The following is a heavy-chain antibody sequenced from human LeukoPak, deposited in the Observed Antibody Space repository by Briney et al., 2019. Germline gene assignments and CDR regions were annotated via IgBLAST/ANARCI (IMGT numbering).Heavy chain of an antibody. D-gene: IGHD3-16*02. CDR2: IYYSGST. CDR3: ATTDYVWGSYRR. Sequence: SETLSLTCTVSGGSISSSSYYWGWTRQPPGKGLEWIGSIYYSGSTYYNPSLKSRVTISVDTSKNQFSLKLSSVTAADTAVYYCATTDYVWGSYRRWGQGTLVTVSS. V-gene: IGHV4-39*01. J-gene: IGHJ4*02. CDR1: GGSISSSSYY.